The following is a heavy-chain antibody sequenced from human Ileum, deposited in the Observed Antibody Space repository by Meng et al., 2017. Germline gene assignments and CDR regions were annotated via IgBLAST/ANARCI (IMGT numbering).Heavy chain of an antibody. CDR2: IYYGGST. D-gene: IGHD3-10*01. J-gene: IGHJ3*02. Sequence: SETLSLTCTVSGGSISSYYRSWIRQPPGKGLEWIGYIYYGGSTNYNPSLKSRVTISVDTSKNQFSLKLSSVTAADTAVYYCARGEFYYGSGKGAFDIWGQGTMVTVS. CDR3: ARGEFYYGSGKGAFDI. CDR1: GGSISSYY. V-gene: IGHV4-59*01.